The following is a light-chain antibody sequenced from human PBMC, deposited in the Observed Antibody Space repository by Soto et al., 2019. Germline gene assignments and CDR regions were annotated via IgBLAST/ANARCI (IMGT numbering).Light chain of an antibody. Sequence: IQLTQSPSSLSASVGDRVTITCRASQGISSYLGWHQQKPGKAPNLLIYDASTLHSGVPSRFSGGGSGTDFTLTISSLQPEDFAVYYCHQYGSSPWTFGQGTKVDIK. J-gene: IGKJ1*01. V-gene: IGKV1-9*01. CDR1: QGISSY. CDR2: DAS. CDR3: HQYGSSPWT.